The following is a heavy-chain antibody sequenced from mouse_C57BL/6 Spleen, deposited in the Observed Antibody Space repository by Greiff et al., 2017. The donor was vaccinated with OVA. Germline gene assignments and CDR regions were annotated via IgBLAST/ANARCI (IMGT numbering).Heavy chain of an antibody. V-gene: IGHV5-12*01. CDR1: GSTFSDYY. J-gene: IGHJ4*01. CDR2: ISNGGGST. CDR3: AREGLRRDYAMDY. D-gene: IGHD2-4*01. Sequence: EVKLVESGGGLVQPGGSLKLSCAASGSTFSDYYMYWVRQTPEKRLEWVAYISNGGGSTYYPDTVKGRFTISRDNAKNTLYLQMSRLKSEDTAMYYCAREGLRRDYAMDYWVKEPQSPSPQ.